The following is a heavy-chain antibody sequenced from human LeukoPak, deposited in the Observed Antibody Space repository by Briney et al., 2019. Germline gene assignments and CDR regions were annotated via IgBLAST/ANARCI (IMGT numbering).Heavy chain of an antibody. J-gene: IGHJ4*02. CDR1: GFTVSRNY. CDR2: IYAGGST. D-gene: IGHD3-10*01. V-gene: IGHV3-53*01. CDR3: AKDSGTYYKGFDY. Sequence: GGSLRLSCAASGFTVSRNYMNWVRQAPGKGLEWVSVIYAGGSTYYADSAKGRFTISRDNSKNTLYLQTDSLRAEDTAVYSCAKDSGTYYKGFDYWGQGTPVTVSS.